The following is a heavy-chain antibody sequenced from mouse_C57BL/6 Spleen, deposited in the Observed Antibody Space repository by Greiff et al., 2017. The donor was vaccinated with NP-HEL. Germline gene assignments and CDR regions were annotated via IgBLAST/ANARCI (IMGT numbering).Heavy chain of an antibody. CDR3: ARSTAQATFLYYAMDY. D-gene: IGHD3-2*02. CDR1: GYTFTSYW. CDR2: IHPNSGST. J-gene: IGHJ4*01. Sequence: QVQLQQPGAELVKPGASVKLSCKASGYTFTSYWMHWVKQRPGQGLEWIGMIHPNSGSTNYNEKFKSKATLTVDKSSSTAYMQISSLTSEDSAVYYCARSTAQATFLYYAMDYWGQGTSVTVSS. V-gene: IGHV1-64*01.